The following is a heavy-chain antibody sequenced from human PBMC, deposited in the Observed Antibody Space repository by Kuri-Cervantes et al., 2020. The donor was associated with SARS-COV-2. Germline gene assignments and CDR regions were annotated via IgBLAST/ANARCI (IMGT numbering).Heavy chain of an antibody. Sequence: GESLKISCEVSGFPFSASAMHWVRQAPGKGLGWVAVISYDGSNKYYADSVKGRFTISRDNSKNTLYLQMNSLRAEDTAVYYCARDWDDYGDYGFDYWGQGTLVTVSS. V-gene: IGHV3-30-3*01. CDR1: GFPFSASA. D-gene: IGHD4-17*01. CDR3: ARDWDDYGDYGFDY. J-gene: IGHJ4*02. CDR2: ISYDGSNK.